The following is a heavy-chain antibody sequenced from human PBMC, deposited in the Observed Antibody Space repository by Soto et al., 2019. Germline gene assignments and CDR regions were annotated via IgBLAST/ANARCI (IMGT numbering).Heavy chain of an antibody. CDR1: GGSVSNYY. Sequence: PSETLSLTCSVSGGSVSNYYWSWVRQPPGKRPEWIGYIYYTGTHDYNPSLRGRATISVDTSKDQFSLKLTSVTAADTAVYYCARDRDRHSSGLPSFDPWGQGILVTVPS. J-gene: IGHJ5*02. CDR3: ARDRDRHSSGLPSFDP. D-gene: IGHD3-22*01. CDR2: IYYTGTH. V-gene: IGHV4-59*02.